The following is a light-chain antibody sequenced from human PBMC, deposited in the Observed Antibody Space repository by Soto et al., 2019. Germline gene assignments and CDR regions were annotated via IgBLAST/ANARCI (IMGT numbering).Light chain of an antibody. Sequence: DIQMTQSPSTLSASVGDRVTTTFRASQSISSWLAWYQQKPGKAPKLLIYKASSLESGVPSRFSGSGSGTEFTLTISSLQPDDFATYYCQHYNSYSEAFGQGTKVDI. CDR2: KAS. J-gene: IGKJ1*01. V-gene: IGKV1-5*03. CDR1: QSISSW. CDR3: QHYNSYSEA.